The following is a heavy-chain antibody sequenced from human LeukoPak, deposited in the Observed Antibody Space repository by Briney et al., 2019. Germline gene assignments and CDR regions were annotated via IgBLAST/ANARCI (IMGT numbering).Heavy chain of an antibody. V-gene: IGHV3-11*06. D-gene: IGHD2-15*01. J-gene: IGHJ6*04. CDR2: ISSSSSYT. CDR3: AREYVVVVAATGVRNYYYGMDV. Sequence: GGSLRLSCAASGFTFSDYYMNWIRQAPGKGLAWVSYISSSSSYTNYADSVKGRFTISRDNAKNSLYLQMNSLRAEDTAVYYCAREYVVVVAATGVRNYYYGMDVWGKGTTVTVSS. CDR1: GFTFSDYY.